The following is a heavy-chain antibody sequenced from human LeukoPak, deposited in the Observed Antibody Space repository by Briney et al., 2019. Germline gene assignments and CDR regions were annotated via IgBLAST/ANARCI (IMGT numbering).Heavy chain of an antibody. D-gene: IGHD5-12*01. Sequence: GGSLRLSCAASGFTFSSYSMNWVRQAPGKGLEWVSSISSSSSYIYYADSVKGRFTISRDNAKNTVYLQMNSLRAEDTAVNYCARGKYGGYFIDYWGQGTLVTVSS. CDR1: GFTFSSYS. CDR3: ARGKYGGYFIDY. V-gene: IGHV3-21*01. J-gene: IGHJ4*02. CDR2: ISSSSSYI.